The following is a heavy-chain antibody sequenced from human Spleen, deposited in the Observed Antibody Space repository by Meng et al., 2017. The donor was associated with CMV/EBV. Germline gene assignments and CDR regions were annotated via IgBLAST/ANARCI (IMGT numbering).Heavy chain of an antibody. Sequence: GESLKISCEASGFTFSDQDMSWIRQAPGEGLEWVSYISSTSNSIKYADSVKGRFTISRDNAENSPYLQMNSLRAEDTAVYYCEGSWETERQFVSWGQGTLVTVSS. J-gene: IGHJ5*01. D-gene: IGHD1-1*01. CDR3: EGSWETERQFVS. CDR1: GFTFSDQD. CDR2: ISSTSNSI. V-gene: IGHV3-11*04.